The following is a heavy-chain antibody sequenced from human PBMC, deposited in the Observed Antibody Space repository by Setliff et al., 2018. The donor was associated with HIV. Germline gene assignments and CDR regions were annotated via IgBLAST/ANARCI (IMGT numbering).Heavy chain of an antibody. CDR2: IKSKTDGGTT. CDR3: TTGDILTGYQYLDY. V-gene: IGHV3-15*01. CDR1: GFLFTNAW. D-gene: IGHD3-9*01. J-gene: IGHJ4*02. Sequence: PGGSLRLSCAASGFLFTNAWMTWVRQAPGKGLEWVGRIKSKTDGGTTDYAAPVKGRFTISRDGPENTLFLQMNSLKNEDTAVYYCTTGDILTGYQYLDYWGQGTLVTVSS.